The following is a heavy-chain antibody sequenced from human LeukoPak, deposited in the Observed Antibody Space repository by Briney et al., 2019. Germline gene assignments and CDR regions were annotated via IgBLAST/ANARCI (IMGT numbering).Heavy chain of an antibody. D-gene: IGHD3/OR15-3a*01. CDR2: IYPGDSDT. Sequence: GESLKISCKGPGYRFTTYWIGWVRQLPGKGLEWMGIIYPGDSDTRYSPSFQGQVTISADKSISTAYLQWSSLKASDTAMYYCARRDSAADAEWFDPWGQGTLVTVSS. J-gene: IGHJ5*02. CDR3: ARRDSAADAEWFDP. V-gene: IGHV5-51*01. CDR1: GYRFTTYW.